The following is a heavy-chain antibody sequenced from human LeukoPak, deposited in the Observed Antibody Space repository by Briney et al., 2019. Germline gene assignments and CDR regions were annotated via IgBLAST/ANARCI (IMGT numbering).Heavy chain of an antibody. CDR2: IYYSGST. CDR3: ARQYYDFWSGYYMSLNYYYGMDV. J-gene: IGHJ6*02. Sequence: PSESLSLTCAVSGGSVSSGGYDWGWIRQPPGKGLEWIGSIYYSGSTYYNPSLKSRVTITVDTSKNQFSLKLSSVTAADTAVYYCARQYYDFWSGYYMSLNYYYGMDVWGQGTTVTVSS. V-gene: IGHV4-39*01. D-gene: IGHD3-3*01. CDR1: GGSVSSGGYD.